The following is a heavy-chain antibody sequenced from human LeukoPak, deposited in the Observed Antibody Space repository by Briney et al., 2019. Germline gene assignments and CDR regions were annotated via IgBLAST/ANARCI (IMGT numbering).Heavy chain of an antibody. CDR3: ASSKWELLPVDAFDI. D-gene: IGHD1-26*01. CDR1: GGSISSSSYY. CDR2: IDYGGST. V-gene: IGHV4-39*07. J-gene: IGHJ3*02. Sequence: PETLSLTCTVSGGSISSSSYYWGWIRQPPGKGLEWIGSIDYGGSTYYTPSLKSRVTISVDTSKNQFSLKLSSVTAADTAVYYCASSKWELLPVDAFDIWGQGTMVTVSS.